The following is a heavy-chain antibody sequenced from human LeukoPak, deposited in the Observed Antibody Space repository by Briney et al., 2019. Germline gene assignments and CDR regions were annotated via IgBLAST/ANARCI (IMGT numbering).Heavy chain of an antibody. CDR3: ARDRSQACSSTSCYFRSNYYYYMDV. J-gene: IGHJ6*03. Sequence: RGSLRLSLAAAGFTFSSYAMHWGRQAPGKGLGWGAVISYDGNNKYYADSVKGRFTISRNNSKNTPYLQMNSLRAEGPGVDYLARDRSQACSSTSCYFRSNYYYYMDVWGKGTTVTVSS. CDR1: GFTFSSYA. CDR2: ISYDGNNK. D-gene: IGHD2-2*01. V-gene: IGHV3-30*14.